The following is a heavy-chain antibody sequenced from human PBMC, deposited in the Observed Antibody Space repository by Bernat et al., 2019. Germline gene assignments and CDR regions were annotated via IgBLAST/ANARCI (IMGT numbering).Heavy chain of an antibody. CDR1: GFTFSSYG. V-gene: IGHV3-33*01. CDR2: IWYDGSNK. D-gene: IGHD6-13*01. CDR3: ARDGSWYSSSWFDY. J-gene: IGHJ4*02. Sequence: QVQLVESGGGVVQPGRSLRLSCAASGFTFSSYGMHWVRQAPGKGLEWVAVIWYDGSNKYYADSVKGRFTISRDNSKNTLYLQMNSLRAEDTVVYYCARDGSWYSSSWFDYWGQGTLVTVSS.